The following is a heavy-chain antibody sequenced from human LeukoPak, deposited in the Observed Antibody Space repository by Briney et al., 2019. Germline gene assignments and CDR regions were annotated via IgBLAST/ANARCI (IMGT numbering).Heavy chain of an antibody. Sequence: SETLSLTCTVSGGSISSSSYYWGWIRQPPGKGLEWIGSIYYSGSTYYNPSLKSRVTISVDTSKNQFSLKLSSVTAADTAVYYCASGDAYYDILTGYYPSYGMDFWGQGTTVTVSS. V-gene: IGHV4-39*01. CDR2: IYYSGST. J-gene: IGHJ6*02. CDR3: ASGDAYYDILTGYYPSYGMDF. D-gene: IGHD3-9*01. CDR1: GGSISSSSYY.